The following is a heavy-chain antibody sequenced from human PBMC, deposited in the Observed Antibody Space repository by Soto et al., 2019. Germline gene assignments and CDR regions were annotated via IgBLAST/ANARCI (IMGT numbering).Heavy chain of an antibody. J-gene: IGHJ4*02. CDR1: GFTFSNYA. D-gene: IGHD3-16*01. CDR2: VSATAGTT. V-gene: IGHV3-23*04. CDR3: AKARLAAGCDF. Sequence: DVQLVDSGGGLVQPGGSLRLSCAASGFTFSNYAMSWVRQAPGKGLEWVSLVSATAGTTYYTDSVKGRFTISRDNSRNTVYLQMNSLGADDTAVYYFAKARLAAGCDFWGQGTLVTVSS.